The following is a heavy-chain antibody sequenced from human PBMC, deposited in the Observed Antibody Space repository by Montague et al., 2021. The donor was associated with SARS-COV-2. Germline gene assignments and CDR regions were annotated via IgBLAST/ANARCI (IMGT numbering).Heavy chain of an antibody. Sequence: SETLSLTCTVSGGPISSYFWSWIRQSPGKGLEWIGYFYHSGGTKYNPSLKSRVTISGDTSKNQFSLKLSSVTTADTAVYYCARSGAVPMDWGQGTLVTVSS. CDR1: GGPISSYF. D-gene: IGHD3-10*01. CDR2: FYHSGGT. CDR3: ARSGAVPMD. V-gene: IGHV4-59*13. J-gene: IGHJ4*02.